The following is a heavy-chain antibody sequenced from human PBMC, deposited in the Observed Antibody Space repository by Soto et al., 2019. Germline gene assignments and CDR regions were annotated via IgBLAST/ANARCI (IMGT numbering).Heavy chain of an antibody. CDR3: ASRPPYYYGSGSYGFDP. J-gene: IGHJ5*02. V-gene: IGHV4-30-2*01. Sequence: QLQLQESGSGLVKPSQTLSLTCAVSGGSISSGGYSWSWIRQPPGKGLECIGYIYHSGSTYYNPSLNSRVIISVDRSKNQFSLKLRSVTAADTAVYSCASRPPYYYGSGSYGFDPWGQGTRVTVSS. D-gene: IGHD3-10*01. CDR1: GGSISSGGYS. CDR2: IYHSGST.